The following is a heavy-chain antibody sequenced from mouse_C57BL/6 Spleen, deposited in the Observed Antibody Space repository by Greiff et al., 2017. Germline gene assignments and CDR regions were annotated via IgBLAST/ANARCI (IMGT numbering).Heavy chain of an antibody. Sequence: EVKLMESGGGLVKPGGSLKLSCAASGFTFSDYGMHWVRQAPEKGLEWVAYISSGSSTIYYADTVKGRFTISRDNAKNTLFLQMTSLRSEDTAMYYCARPYYDYDVGYFDVWGTGTTVTVSS. CDR1: GFTFSDYG. CDR2: ISSGSSTI. D-gene: IGHD2-4*01. CDR3: ARPYYDYDVGYFDV. J-gene: IGHJ1*03. V-gene: IGHV5-17*01.